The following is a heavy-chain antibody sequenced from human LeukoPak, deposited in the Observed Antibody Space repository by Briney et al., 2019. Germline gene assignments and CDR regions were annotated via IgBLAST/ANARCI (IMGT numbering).Heavy chain of an antibody. Sequence: VKVSCKAFGYTFTGYSMHWVRQAPGQGLEWMGWINPNSGGTNYAQNFQGRVTVTRDTSISTAYMELSRLRSDDTAVYYCARGTPQGIAVYWGQGTLVTVSS. V-gene: IGHV1-2*02. D-gene: IGHD6-19*01. CDR3: ARGTPQGIAVY. CDR2: INPNSGGT. J-gene: IGHJ4*02. CDR1: GYTFTGYS.